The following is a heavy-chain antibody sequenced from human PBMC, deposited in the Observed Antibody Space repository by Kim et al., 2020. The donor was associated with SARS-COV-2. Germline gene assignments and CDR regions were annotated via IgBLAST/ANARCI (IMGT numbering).Heavy chain of an antibody. CDR1: GYTFTGYY. CDR3: ARDELKQQLVSFSDY. Sequence: ASVKVSCKASGYTFTGYYMHWVRQAPGQGLEWMGWINANSGGTNYAQKFQGRVTMTRDTSISTAHMELSRLRSDDTAVYYCARDELKQQLVSFSDYWGQGTLVTVSS. D-gene: IGHD6-13*01. V-gene: IGHV1-2*02. J-gene: IGHJ4*02. CDR2: INANSGGT.